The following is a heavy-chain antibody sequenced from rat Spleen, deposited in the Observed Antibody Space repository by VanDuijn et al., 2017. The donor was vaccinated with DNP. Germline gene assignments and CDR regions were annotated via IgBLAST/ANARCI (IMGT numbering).Heavy chain of an antibody. V-gene: IGHV5S13*01. CDR3: TREQHFHFDY. CDR1: GFTFSDYG. CDR2: ISTGGGNT. J-gene: IGHJ2*01. Sequence: EVQLVETGGGLVQPGRSLKLSCVASGFTFSDYGMAWVRQAPTKGLEWVAAISTGGGNTYYRDSVKGRFTISRDNAKNSLFLQLNSLKSDDTATYYCTREQHFHFDYWGQGVMVTVSS.